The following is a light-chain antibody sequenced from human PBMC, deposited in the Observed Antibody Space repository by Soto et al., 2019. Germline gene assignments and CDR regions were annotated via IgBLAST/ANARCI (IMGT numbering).Light chain of an antibody. CDR2: DIN. V-gene: IGLV2-11*01. CDR3: CSYAGSYTYV. CDR1: SSDVGAYNY. J-gene: IGLJ1*01. Sequence: QSALTQPRSVSGSPGQSVTISCTGSSSDVGAYNYVSWYQHHPGKPPKLMIYDINKRPSGVPDRFSGSKSGNTASLTISGLQAEDEADYYCCSYAGSYTYVFGTGTKLTVL.